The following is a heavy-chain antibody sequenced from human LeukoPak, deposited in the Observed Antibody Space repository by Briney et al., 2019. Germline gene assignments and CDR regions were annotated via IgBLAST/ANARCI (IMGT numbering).Heavy chain of an antibody. CDR1: GFSFSGHW. D-gene: IGHD5-12*01. V-gene: IGHV3-74*01. CDR3: GRDKKWLQYYYGVDV. Sequence: GGFLRLSCTASGFSFSGHWMHWARQLPGKGLVWVSRISPTGSTTSYADSVKGRFTVSRDNAKNTLYLQVSNLRAEDTAVYYCGRDKKWLQYYYGVDVWGQGTTVIVSS. CDR2: ISPTGSTT. J-gene: IGHJ6*02.